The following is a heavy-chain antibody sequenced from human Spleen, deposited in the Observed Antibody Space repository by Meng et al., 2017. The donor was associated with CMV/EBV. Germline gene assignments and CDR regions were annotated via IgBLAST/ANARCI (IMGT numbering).Heavy chain of an antibody. D-gene: IGHD3-3*01. Sequence: GESLKISCGASGFTFSTYGMHWVRQAPGKGLEWVAFIRYDGSNKYYADSVKGRFTISRDNAKNSLFLQLNSLRAGDTGVYYCARDAYDLGGMDVWGQGTTVTVSS. CDR1: GFTFSTYG. J-gene: IGHJ6*02. CDR3: ARDAYDLGGMDV. V-gene: IGHV3-30*02. CDR2: IRYDGSNK.